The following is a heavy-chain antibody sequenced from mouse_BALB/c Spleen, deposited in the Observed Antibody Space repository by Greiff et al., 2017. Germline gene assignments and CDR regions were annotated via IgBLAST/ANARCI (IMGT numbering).Heavy chain of an antibody. Sequence: VQLKESGPELVKPGASVKMSCKASGYTFTSYVMHWVKQKPGQGLEWIGYINPYNDGTKYNEKFKGKATLTSDKSSSTAYMELSSLTSEDSAVYYCARDGNYVPAWFAYWGQGTLVTVSA. D-gene: IGHD2-1*01. CDR3: ARDGNYVPAWFAY. CDR2: INPYNDGT. CDR1: GYTFTSYV. J-gene: IGHJ3*01. V-gene: IGHV1-14*01.